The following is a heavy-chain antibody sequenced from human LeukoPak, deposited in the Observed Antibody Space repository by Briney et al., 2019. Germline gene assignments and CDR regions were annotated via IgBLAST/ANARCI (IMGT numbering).Heavy chain of an antibody. CDR1: GYTFTGYY. CDR2: INPNSGGT. V-gene: IGHV1-2*06. Sequence: VASVKVSCKASGYTFTGYYKHWVRQAPGQGLEWMGRINPNSGGTNYAQKFQGRVTMTRDTSISTAYMELSRLRSDDTALYYCARRRGEPNIFDYWGQGTLVTVSS. J-gene: IGHJ4*02. D-gene: IGHD3-16*01. CDR3: ARRRGEPNIFDY.